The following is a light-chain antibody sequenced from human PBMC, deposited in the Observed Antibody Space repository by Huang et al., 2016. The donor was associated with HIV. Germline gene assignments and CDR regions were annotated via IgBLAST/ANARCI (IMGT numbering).Light chain of an antibody. CDR1: KSISSY. V-gene: IGKV3-11*01. CDR2: DAS. CDR3: QQRSNWPLT. Sequence: EIVLTQSPATLSLSPGERATLSCRASKSISSYLGWSQQKFGQAPRILIYDASNRATGIPVRFSGSGSGTDFTLTISSLEPEDFPVYYCQQRSNWPLTFGGGTKVEIK. J-gene: IGKJ4*02.